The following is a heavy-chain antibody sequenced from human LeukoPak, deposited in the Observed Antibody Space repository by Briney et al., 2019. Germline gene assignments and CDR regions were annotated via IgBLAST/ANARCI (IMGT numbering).Heavy chain of an antibody. CDR3: ARGLSYDFWSGYSYYYYMDV. CDR2: IIPIFGTA. J-gene: IGHJ6*03. Sequence: SVKVSCKASGGTFSSYAISWVRQAPGQGLEWMGGIIPIFGTANYAQKFQGRVTITTDESTSTAYMELSSLRSEDTAVYYCARGLSYDFWSGYSYYYYMDVWGIGTTVTVSS. CDR1: GGTFSSYA. V-gene: IGHV1-69*05. D-gene: IGHD3-3*01.